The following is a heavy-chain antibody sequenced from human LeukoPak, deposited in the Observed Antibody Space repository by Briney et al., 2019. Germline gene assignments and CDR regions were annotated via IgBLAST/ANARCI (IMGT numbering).Heavy chain of an antibody. V-gene: IGHV3-48*02. CDR1: GFTFSDYG. D-gene: IGHD5-12*01. J-gene: IGHJ4*02. CDR2: ISSSSDSI. CDR3: ARAMRSGYDY. Sequence: GGSLRLSCAASGFTFSDYGMNWVRQAPGKRLEWVSYISSSSDSIYYADSVKGRFTISRDNAENSLYLRMNSLRDEDTAVYFCARAMRSGYDYWGQGTLVTVSS.